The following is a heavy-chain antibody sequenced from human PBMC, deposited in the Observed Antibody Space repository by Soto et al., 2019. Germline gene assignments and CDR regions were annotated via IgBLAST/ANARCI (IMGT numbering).Heavy chain of an antibody. D-gene: IGHD2-2*01. CDR2: ISPYNGHI. Sequence: QVQLVHSAAEVKKPGASVKVACKASGYSFTSYGVSWVRRAPGQGLEWMGWISPYNGHIQFVQRFHGRVSMTTDTSTKTAYMELRTLRSDDTAQYYCTRDLTIVPATHPSLENYGMDVCRHGTTVIVSS. J-gene: IGHJ6*02. CDR3: TRDLTIVPATHPSLENYGMDV. CDR1: GYSFTSYG. V-gene: IGHV1-18*01.